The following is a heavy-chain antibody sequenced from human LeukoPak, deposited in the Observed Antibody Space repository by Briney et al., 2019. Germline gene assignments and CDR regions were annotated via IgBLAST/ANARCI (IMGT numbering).Heavy chain of an antibody. V-gene: IGHV3-74*01. D-gene: IGHD1-26*01. CDR3: ARALGSSSDY. Sequence: PGGSLRLSCAASGFTFSNYAMHWVRQAPGKGLMWVSRINDDGSSTSYADSVKGRFTISRDNAKNTLYLQVNSLRAEDTAVYYCARALGSSSDYWGQGTLVTVSS. CDR2: INDDGSST. CDR1: GFTFSNYA. J-gene: IGHJ4*02.